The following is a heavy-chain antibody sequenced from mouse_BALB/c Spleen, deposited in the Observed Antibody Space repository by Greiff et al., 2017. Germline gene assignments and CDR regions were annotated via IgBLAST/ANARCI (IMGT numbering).Heavy chain of an antibody. CDR1: GYSITSDYA. CDR2: ISYSGST. V-gene: IGHV3-2*02. Sequence: ESGPGLVKPSQSLSLTCTVTGYSITSDYAWNWIRQFPGNKLEWMGYISYSGSTSYNPSLKSRISITRDTSKNQFFLQLNSVTTEDTATYYCARGSSFAYWGQGTLVTVSA. CDR3: ARGSSFAY. J-gene: IGHJ3*01. D-gene: IGHD1-3*01.